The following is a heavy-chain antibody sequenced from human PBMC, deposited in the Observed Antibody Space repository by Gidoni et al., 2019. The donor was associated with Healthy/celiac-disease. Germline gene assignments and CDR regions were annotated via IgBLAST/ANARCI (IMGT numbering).Heavy chain of an antibody. J-gene: IGHJ4*02. CDR3: SRPHYYDSSGYFY. V-gene: IGHV4-39*01. D-gene: IGHD3-22*01. Sequence: QLQLQESGPGLVKPSETLSLTCTVSGGSISSSSYYWGWIRQPPGKGMEWIGSIYYSGSTYYNPSLKSRFTISVDTSKNQFSLKLSSVTAADTAVYYCSRPHYYDSSGYFYWGQGTLVTVSS. CDR2: IYYSGST. CDR1: GGSISSSSYY.